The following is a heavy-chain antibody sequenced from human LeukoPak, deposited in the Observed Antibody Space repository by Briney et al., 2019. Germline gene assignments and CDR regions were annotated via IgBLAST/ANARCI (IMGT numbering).Heavy chain of an antibody. J-gene: IGHJ4*02. D-gene: IGHD2-2*01. Sequence: ASVKVSCKASGYTFTGYYMHWVRQAPGQGLEWMGWINPNSGGTNYAQKFQGRVTMTRDTSISTAYMELSRLRSDDTAVYYCARAPRYCSSTSCLHFDYWGQGTLVTVSS. CDR1: GYTFTGYY. CDR3: ARAPRYCSSTSCLHFDY. V-gene: IGHV1-2*02. CDR2: INPNSGGT.